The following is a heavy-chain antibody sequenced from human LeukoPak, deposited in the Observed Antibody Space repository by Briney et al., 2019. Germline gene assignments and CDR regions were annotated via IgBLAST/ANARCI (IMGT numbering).Heavy chain of an antibody. J-gene: IGHJ4*02. CDR3: ATYRQVLLPFES. V-gene: IGHV3-74*01. CDR1: GFTLTAYW. D-gene: IGHD2-8*02. Sequence: GGSLRLSCVASGFTLTAYWMHWVRQVPGKGLVWVSRINSDGSGTRYADSVKGRFTISRDNAKNTLYLQMNSLRAEDTAIYYCATYRQVLLPFESWGQGTLVTVSS. CDR2: INSDGSGT.